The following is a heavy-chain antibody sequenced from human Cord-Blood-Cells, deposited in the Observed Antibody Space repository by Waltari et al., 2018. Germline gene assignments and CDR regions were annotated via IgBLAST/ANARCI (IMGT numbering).Heavy chain of an antibody. CDR2: ISSSSSYI. Sequence: EVQLVESGGRLVKPVGSMSLSCADSGFPLRSYNMQWARQAPGKGLECVSSISSSSSYIYYADSVKGRFTISRDNAKNSLYLQMNSLRAEDTAVYYCARTSGWYAFDIWGQGTMVTVSS. CDR3: ARTSGWYAFDI. J-gene: IGHJ3*02. D-gene: IGHD6-19*01. V-gene: IGHV3-21*01. CDR1: GFPLRSYN.